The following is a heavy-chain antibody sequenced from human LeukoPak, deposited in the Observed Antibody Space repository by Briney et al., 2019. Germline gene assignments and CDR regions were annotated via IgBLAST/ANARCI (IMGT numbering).Heavy chain of an antibody. CDR3: AKDWGTKGGVRYYFDY. CDR1: GFTFSSYA. Sequence: PGGSLRLSCAASGFTFSSYAMSWVRQAPGKGLEWVSAISGSGGSTYYADSVKGRFTISRDNSKNTLYLQMNSLRAEDTAVYYCAKDWGTKGGVRYYFDYWGQGTLVTVSS. D-gene: IGHD3-16*01. J-gene: IGHJ4*02. CDR2: ISGSGGST. V-gene: IGHV3-23*01.